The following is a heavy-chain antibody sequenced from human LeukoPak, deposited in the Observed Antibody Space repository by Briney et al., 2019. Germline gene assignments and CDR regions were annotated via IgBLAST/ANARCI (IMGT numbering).Heavy chain of an antibody. CDR1: GYTFTGYY. D-gene: IGHD5-24*01. CDR2: INPNSGGT. J-gene: IGHJ6*03. CDR3: ARAGRDGYKIMDV. V-gene: IGHV1-2*02. Sequence: PGGSLRLSCAASGYTFTGYYMHWVRQAPGQGLEWVGWINPNSGGTNYAQKFQGRVTMTRDTSISTAYMELSRLRSDDTAVYYCARAGRDGYKIMDVWGKGTTVTISS.